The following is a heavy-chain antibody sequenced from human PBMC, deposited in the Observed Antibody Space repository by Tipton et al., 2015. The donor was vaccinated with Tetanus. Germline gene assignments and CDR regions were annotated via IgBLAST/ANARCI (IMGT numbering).Heavy chain of an antibody. CDR1: GYAFTGYY. V-gene: IGHV1-2*04. CDR3: ARVHGFDPSNLDY. Sequence: QVQLVQSGAEVKKPGASVKLSCKTSGYAFTGYYIHWARQAPGQGLEWMGWVNPDSGGTNLALRFQGWVTMTSDTSSNTAYMEMSRLSSDDTAIYYCARVHGFDPSNLDYWGQGTVVTVSS. J-gene: IGHJ4*02. CDR2: VNPDSGGT. D-gene: IGHD5-12*01.